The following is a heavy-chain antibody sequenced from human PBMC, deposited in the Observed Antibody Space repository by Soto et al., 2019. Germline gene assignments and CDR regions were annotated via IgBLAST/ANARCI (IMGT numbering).Heavy chain of an antibody. D-gene: IGHD6-6*01. J-gene: IGHJ4*02. Sequence: ASVKVSCKASGYSFTSYFIHWVRQAPGQGLEWMGIINPNSGNTSYAQKFQGRVTMTRNTSISTAYMELSSLRAEDTAVYYCARSPYQARLTDYWGQGTLVTVSS. CDR2: INPNSGNT. CDR1: GYSFTSYF. V-gene: IGHV1-8*02. CDR3: ARSPYQARLTDY.